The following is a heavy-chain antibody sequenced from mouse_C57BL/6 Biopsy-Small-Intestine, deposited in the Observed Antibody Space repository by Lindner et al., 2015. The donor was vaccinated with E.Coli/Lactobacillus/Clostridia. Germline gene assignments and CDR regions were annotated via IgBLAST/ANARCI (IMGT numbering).Heavy chain of an antibody. CDR3: ARPDYDYDWFAY. CDR1: GYTFTSYG. V-gene: IGHV1-81*01. CDR2: IFPRSDNT. D-gene: IGHD2-4*01. J-gene: IGHJ3*01. Sequence: VQLQESGAELARPGASVKLSCKASGYTFTSYGISWVKRRSGQGLEWIGEIFPRSDNTYHNEKFKDKATLTADHSSSTAYMELRSLTSEDSAVYFCARPDYDYDWFAYWGQGTLVTVSA.